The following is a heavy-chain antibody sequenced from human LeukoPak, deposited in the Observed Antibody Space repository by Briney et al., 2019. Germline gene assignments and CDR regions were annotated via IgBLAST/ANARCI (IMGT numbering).Heavy chain of an antibody. Sequence: GASVKVSCKASGYTFTIYDIHWVRQATGQGLEWMGWMNPNTGDTASAQKFQARLTITRNTSISTAYMDLSSLRSEDTAMYYCARQGSGLLAVADYWGQGTLVTVSS. J-gene: IGHJ4*02. CDR2: MNPNTGDT. CDR3: ARQGSGLLAVADY. D-gene: IGHD1-26*01. CDR1: GYTFTIYD. V-gene: IGHV1-8*03.